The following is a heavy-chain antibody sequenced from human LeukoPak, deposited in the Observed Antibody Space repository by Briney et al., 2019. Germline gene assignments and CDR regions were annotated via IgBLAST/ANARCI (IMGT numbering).Heavy chain of an antibody. Sequence: ASVKVSCKAFGYTFTSYGITWVRQAPGQGLEWMGWISGYNGNTNYAQELQGRVTMTTDTSTSTAYMELRSLRSDDTAVYYCARVVVVPAAMLGYYYYYGMDVWGKGTTVTVSS. CDR2: ISGYNGNT. CDR1: GYTFTSYG. D-gene: IGHD2-2*01. CDR3: ARVVVVPAAMLGYYYYYGMDV. V-gene: IGHV1-18*04. J-gene: IGHJ6*04.